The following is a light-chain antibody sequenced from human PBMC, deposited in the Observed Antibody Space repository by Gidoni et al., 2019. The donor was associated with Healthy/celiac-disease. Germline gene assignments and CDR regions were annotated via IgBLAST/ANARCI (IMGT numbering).Light chain of an antibody. J-gene: IGLJ3*02. CDR3: AAWDDSLRRV. Sequence: QSVLTQPPSASGPPGQRVTISCSGSSSNIGSNYVYWYQQLPGTAPKLLIYRNNQRPSGVPDRFSGYKSGTSASLAISGLRSEDEADYYCAAWDDSLRRVFGGGTKLTVL. CDR1: SSNIGSNY. V-gene: IGLV1-47*01. CDR2: RNN.